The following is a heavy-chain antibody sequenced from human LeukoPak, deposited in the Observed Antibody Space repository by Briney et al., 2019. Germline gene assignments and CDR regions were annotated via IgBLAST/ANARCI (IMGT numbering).Heavy chain of an antibody. D-gene: IGHD1-1*01. CDR2: IYSGGST. V-gene: IGHV3-66*01. CDR1: GSTVSNSY. J-gene: IGHJ4*02. CDR3: AGEYNYYIY. Sequence: GGSLRLSCAASGSTVSNSYMNWVRQAPGKGLEWVSVIYSGGSTYYADSVKGRFTISRDNSKNTLHLQMNSLRAEDTAMYYCAGEYNYYIYWGQGTLVTVSS.